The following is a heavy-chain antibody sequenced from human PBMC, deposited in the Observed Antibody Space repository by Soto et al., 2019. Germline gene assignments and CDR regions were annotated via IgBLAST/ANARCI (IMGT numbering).Heavy chain of an antibody. CDR3: ARDRGGTGGFDY. Sequence: QVQLVESGGGVVQPGRSLRLSCAASGFTFSSYGMHWVRQAPGKGLEWVAVIWYDGSNKYYADSVKGRFTISRDNSKNTLYLQMSSLRAEDTAVYYCARDRGGTGGFDYWGQGTLVTVSS. V-gene: IGHV3-33*01. CDR1: GFTFSSYG. D-gene: IGHD3-10*01. CDR2: IWYDGSNK. J-gene: IGHJ4*02.